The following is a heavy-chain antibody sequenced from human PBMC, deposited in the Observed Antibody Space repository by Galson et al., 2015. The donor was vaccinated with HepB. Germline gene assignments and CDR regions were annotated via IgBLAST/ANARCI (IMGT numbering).Heavy chain of an antibody. J-gene: IGHJ5*02. D-gene: IGHD6-25*01. V-gene: IGHV1-2*04. CDR3: ARARRIAAADVWFDP. CDR2: INPNSGGT. Sequence: SVKVSCKASGYTFTGYYMHWVRQAPGQGLEWMGWINPNSGGTNYAQKFQGWVTMTRDTSISTAYMELSRLRSDDTAVYYCARARRIAAADVWFDPWGQGTLVTVSS. CDR1: GYTFTGYY.